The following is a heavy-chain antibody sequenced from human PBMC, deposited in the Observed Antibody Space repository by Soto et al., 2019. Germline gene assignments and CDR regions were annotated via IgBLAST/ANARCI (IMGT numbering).Heavy chain of an antibody. CDR1: GGTFKSYA. V-gene: IGHV1-69*01. J-gene: IGHJ4*02. CDR3: AKEGGGVIGS. Sequence: QVQLVQSGAEVKKPGSSVKVSCKASGGTFKSYAFTWVRQAPGQGLEWVGGIIPLFGTANYAQKFQGRITISPDHSPSPADMELNRLTSEDTAGYFCAKEGGGVIGSWGQGTLVTVSS. CDR2: IIPLFGTA. D-gene: IGHD3-16*01.